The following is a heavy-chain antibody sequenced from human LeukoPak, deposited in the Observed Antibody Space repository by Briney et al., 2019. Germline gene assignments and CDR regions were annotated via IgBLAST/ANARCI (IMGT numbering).Heavy chain of an antibody. CDR3: ARGMEPLNLYYMDV. D-gene: IGHD1-26*01. CDR1: GGTFSSYA. Sequence: GASVKVSCKASGGTFSSYAISWVRQAPGQGLEWMGGIIPIFGTANYAQKFQGRVTITTDESTSTAYMELSRLRSDDTAVYYCARGMEPLNLYYMDVWGKGTTVTVSS. CDR2: IIPIFGTA. J-gene: IGHJ6*03. V-gene: IGHV1-69*05.